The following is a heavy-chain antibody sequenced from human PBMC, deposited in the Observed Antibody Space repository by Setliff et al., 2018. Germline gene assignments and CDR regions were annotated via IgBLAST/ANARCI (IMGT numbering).Heavy chain of an antibody. V-gene: IGHV4-39*01. CDR2: IYYSGST. J-gene: IGHJ4*02. CDR1: GGSISSSSYY. D-gene: IGHD3-3*01. Sequence: SETLSLTCTVSGGSISSSSYYWGWIRQPPGKGLEWIGSIYYSGSTYYNPSRKSRVTISVDTSKKQFSLKLSSVTAADTAVYYCASWYYDFWSGYYIPGYFDYWGQGTLVTVS. CDR3: ASWYYDFWSGYYIPGYFDY.